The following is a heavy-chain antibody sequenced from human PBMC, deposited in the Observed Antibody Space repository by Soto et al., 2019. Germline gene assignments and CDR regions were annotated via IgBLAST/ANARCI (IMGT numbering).Heavy chain of an antibody. V-gene: IGHV3-23*01. CDR3: AKVYSSGSYFPDY. CDR1: GFTFSSYA. D-gene: IGHD3-22*01. CDR2: ISARGDST. Sequence: GGSLRLSCAASGFTFSSYAMGWVRQTPGKGLEWVSAISARGDSTYYADSVKGRFTISRDNSRNTLYLQMNSLRAEDTAVYSCAKVYSSGSYFPDYWGQGTLVTVSS. J-gene: IGHJ4*02.